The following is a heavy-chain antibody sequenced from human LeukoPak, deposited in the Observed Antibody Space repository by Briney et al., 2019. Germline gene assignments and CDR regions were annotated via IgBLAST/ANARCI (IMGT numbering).Heavy chain of an antibody. CDR2: INHSGST. CDR1: GGSFSGYY. Sequence: PSETLSLTCAVYGGSFSGYYWSWIRQPPGKGLEWIGEINHSGSTNYNPSLRSRVTISVDTSKNQFSLKLSSVTAADTAVYYCARDSLVRGEDVWGKGTTVTVSS. D-gene: IGHD3-10*01. V-gene: IGHV4-34*01. CDR3: ARDSLVRGEDV. J-gene: IGHJ6*04.